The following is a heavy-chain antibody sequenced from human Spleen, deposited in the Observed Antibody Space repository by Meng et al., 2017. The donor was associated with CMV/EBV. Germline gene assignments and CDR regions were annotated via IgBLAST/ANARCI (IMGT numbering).Heavy chain of an antibody. CDR3: ALLNYDFWSGPPPYYYYYYGMDV. D-gene: IGHD3-3*01. CDR2: IGTAGDT. J-gene: IGHJ6*02. Sequence: GESLKISCAASGFTFSSYDMHWVRQATGKGLEWVSAIGTAGDTYYPGSVKGRFTISRENAKNSLYLQMNSLRAGDTAVYYCALLNYDFWSGPPPYYYYYYGMDVWGQGTTVTVSS. V-gene: IGHV3-13*01. CDR1: GFTFSSYD.